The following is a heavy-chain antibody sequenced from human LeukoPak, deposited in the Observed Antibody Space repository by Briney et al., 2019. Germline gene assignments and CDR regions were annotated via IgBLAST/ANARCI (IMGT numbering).Heavy chain of an antibody. CDR2: IGGTDVRT. D-gene: IGHD2-15*01. Sequence: GGSLRLSCASSGFTFSSYAMSWVRQAPGKGLEWVSTIGGTDVRTYYADSVKGRFTISRDNSKNTLYLQINSLRPEDAAVYYCAKAPVTTCRGAFCYPFDYWGLGTLVTVSS. V-gene: IGHV3-23*01. CDR1: GFTFSSYA. J-gene: IGHJ4*02. CDR3: AKAPVTTCRGAFCYPFDY.